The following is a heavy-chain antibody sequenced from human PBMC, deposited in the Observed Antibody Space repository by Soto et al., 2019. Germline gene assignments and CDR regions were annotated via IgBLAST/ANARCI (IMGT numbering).Heavy chain of an antibody. Sequence: EVQLLESGGGLVQPGGSLRLSCAASGLTFSRHAMAWVRQAPGKGLEWVSSISDSSTSTYYADSVKGRFTISKDNSKNMLYLQMNSLRADDTAVYYCGKKPNGFDSWGQGTLVTVSS. CDR1: GLTFSRHA. CDR3: GKKPNGFDS. V-gene: IGHV3-23*01. CDR2: ISDSSTST. J-gene: IGHJ5*01.